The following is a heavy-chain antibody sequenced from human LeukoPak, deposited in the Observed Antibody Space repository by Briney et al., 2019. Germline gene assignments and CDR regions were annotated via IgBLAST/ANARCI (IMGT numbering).Heavy chain of an antibody. CDR3: VRSVSGWYGFFDY. J-gene: IGHJ4*02. V-gene: IGHV3-74*01. Sequence: PGGSLRLSCVASGFTLSNSWMRWVRQAPGKGLVWVSRINMDGSTTNYADSVRGRFTISRDNAKNTLHLQMNSLRAEDTAVYYCVRSVSGWYGFFDYWGQGTLVTLSS. D-gene: IGHD6-19*01. CDR2: INMDGSTT. CDR1: GFTLSNSW.